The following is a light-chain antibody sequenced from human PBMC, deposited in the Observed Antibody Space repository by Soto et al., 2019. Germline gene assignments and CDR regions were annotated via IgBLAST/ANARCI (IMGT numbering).Light chain of an antibody. J-gene: IGKJ1*01. CDR2: GAS. CDR3: LQYNDYPRT. CDR1: QGIRND. Sequence: DIQLTQSPSSLSASVGDRVSFTCGASQGIRNDLAWFQQKAGKAPRRLIYGASSLQSGVPNRFSGSGSGTEFPLTIDSLQPEDFAVYYCLQYNDYPRTFGQGTKVEMK. V-gene: IGKV1-17*01.